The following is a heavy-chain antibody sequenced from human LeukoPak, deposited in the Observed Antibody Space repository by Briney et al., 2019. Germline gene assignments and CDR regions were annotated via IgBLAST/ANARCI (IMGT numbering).Heavy chain of an antibody. CDR2: IYYSGST. Sequence: SETLSLTCTVSGGSISSHYWSWIRQPPGKGLEWIGYIYYSGSTNYNPSLKSRVTISVDTSKNQFSLKLSSVTAADTAVYYCARSYATKAFDIWGQGTMVTVSS. J-gene: IGHJ3*02. V-gene: IGHV4-59*11. CDR3: ARSYATKAFDI. D-gene: IGHD1-26*01. CDR1: GGSISSHY.